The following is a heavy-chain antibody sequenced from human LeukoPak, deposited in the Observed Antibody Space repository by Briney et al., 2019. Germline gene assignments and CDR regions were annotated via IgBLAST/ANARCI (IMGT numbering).Heavy chain of an antibody. V-gene: IGHV4-34*01. J-gene: IGHJ6*03. CDR1: GVSFSGYY. CDR3: AGSYSGSYFGNHYYYMDV. D-gene: IGHD1-26*01. CDR2: INHSGST. Sequence: KPSETPSLTCAVYGVSFSGYYWSWIRQPPGKGREWIGEINHSGSTNYNPSRKSRVTISVDTSNNYFSVRLRSVTAADAAVYYWAGSYSGSYFGNHYYYMDVWGKGTTVTISS.